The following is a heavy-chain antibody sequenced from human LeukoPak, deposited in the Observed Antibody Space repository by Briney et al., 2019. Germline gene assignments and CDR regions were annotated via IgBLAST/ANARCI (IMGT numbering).Heavy chain of an antibody. CDR3: ARDLIVVPAACFDY. J-gene: IGHJ4*02. V-gene: IGHV4-38-2*02. D-gene: IGHD2-2*01. Sequence: SETLSLTCAVSGYSISSGYYWGWIRQPPGKGLEWIGSIYHSGSTYYNPSLKSRVTISVDTSKNQFSLKLSSVTAADTAVYYCARDLIVVPAACFDYWGQGTLVTVSS. CDR1: GYSISSGYY. CDR2: IYHSGST.